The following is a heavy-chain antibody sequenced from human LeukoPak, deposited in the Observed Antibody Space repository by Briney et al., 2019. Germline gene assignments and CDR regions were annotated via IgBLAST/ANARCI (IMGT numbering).Heavy chain of an antibody. CDR3: ARGSSAMGAY. CDR2: ISAHNGNT. D-gene: IGHD3-16*01. V-gene: IGHV1-18*01. CDR1: GYTFTSFS. J-gene: IGHJ4*02. Sequence: ASVKVSYKASGYTFTSFSINWVRRAPGQGLEWMGWISAHNGNTNYAQKFQGRVTMTTDTSTSTAYMELRSLRTDDTAVYYCARGSSAMGAYWGQGTLVTVSS.